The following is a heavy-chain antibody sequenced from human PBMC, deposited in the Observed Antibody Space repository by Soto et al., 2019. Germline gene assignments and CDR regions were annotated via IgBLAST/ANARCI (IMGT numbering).Heavy chain of an antibody. CDR3: ARGASSVDTSFDY. J-gene: IGHJ4*02. CDR1: GYTFTGYY. Sequence: VKVSCKASGYTFTGYYMHWVRQAPGQGLEWMGWINPNSGGTNYAQKFQGWVTMTRDTSISTAYMELSRLRSDDTAVYYCARGASSVDTSFDYWGQGTLVTVS. V-gene: IGHV1-2*04. D-gene: IGHD5-18*01. CDR2: INPNSGGT.